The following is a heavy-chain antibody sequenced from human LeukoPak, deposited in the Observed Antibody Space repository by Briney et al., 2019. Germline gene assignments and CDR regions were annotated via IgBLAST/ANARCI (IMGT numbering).Heavy chain of an antibody. CDR1: GYTFTSYG. V-gene: IGHV1-18*01. Sequence: ASVKVSCKASGYTFTSYGISWVRQAPGQGLEWMGWISAYNGNTNYAQKLQGRVTMTTDTSTSTAYMELRSLRSDDTAVYYCARDWGGYYGSGSYFDFDYWGQGTLVTVSS. J-gene: IGHJ4*02. CDR3: ARDWGGYYGSGSYFDFDY. CDR2: ISAYNGNT. D-gene: IGHD3-10*01.